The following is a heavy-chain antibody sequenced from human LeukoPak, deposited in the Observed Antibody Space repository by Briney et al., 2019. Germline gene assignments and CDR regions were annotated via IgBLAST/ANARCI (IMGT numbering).Heavy chain of an antibody. D-gene: IGHD3-22*01. CDR2: INHSGST. V-gene: IGHV4-34*01. CDR3: ARGADSSGYYSFDY. CDR1: GGSFSGYY. J-gene: IGHJ4*02. Sequence: SETLSLTCAVYGGSFSGYYWSWIRQPPGKGLEWIGEINHSGSTNYNPSLKSRVTISVDTSKNQFSLKLSSVTAADTAVYYCARGADSSGYYSFDYWGQGTLVTVSS.